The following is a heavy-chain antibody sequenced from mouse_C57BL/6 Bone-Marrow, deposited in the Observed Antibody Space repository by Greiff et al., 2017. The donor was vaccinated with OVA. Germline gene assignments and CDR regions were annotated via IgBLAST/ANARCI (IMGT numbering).Heavy chain of an antibody. Sequence: EVHLVESGGDLVKPGGSLKLSCAASGFTFSSYGMSWVRQTPDKRLEWVATISSGGSYTYYPDSVKGRFTISRDNAKNTLYLQMSSLKSEDTAMYYCARREVVAPMDYWGQGTSVTVSS. CDR1: GFTFSSYG. D-gene: IGHD1-1*01. J-gene: IGHJ4*01. V-gene: IGHV5-6*01. CDR2: ISSGGSYT. CDR3: ARREVVAPMDY.